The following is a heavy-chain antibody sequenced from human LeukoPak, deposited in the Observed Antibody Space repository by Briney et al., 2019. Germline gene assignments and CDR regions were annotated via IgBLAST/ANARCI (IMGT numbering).Heavy chain of an antibody. CDR3: AREYDFWSGYPLVPFDY. V-gene: IGHV1-69*13. CDR2: IIPIFGTA. CDR1: GGTFSSYA. J-gene: IGHJ4*02. Sequence: GASVKVSCKASGGTFSSYAISWVRQAPGQGLEWMGGIIPIFGTANCAQKFQGRVTITADESTSTAYMELSSLRSEDTAVYYCAREYDFWSGYPLVPFDYWGQGTLVTVS. D-gene: IGHD3-3*01.